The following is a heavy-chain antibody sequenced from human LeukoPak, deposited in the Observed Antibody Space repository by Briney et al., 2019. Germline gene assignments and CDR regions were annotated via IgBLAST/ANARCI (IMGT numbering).Heavy chain of an antibody. CDR3: VKDGGVLPAWYFEY. CDR1: GFPFNVYA. D-gene: IGHD2-15*01. V-gene: IGHV3-23*01. Sequence: GGSLRLSCVASGFPFNVYAMTWVRQAPGKGLQWVATLNDASNLIYYADSARGRFTISRDNSKNTVYLQMNSLRADDTAIYYCVKDGGVLPAWYFEYSGRGTLVTVSS. J-gene: IGHJ4*02. CDR2: LNDASNLI.